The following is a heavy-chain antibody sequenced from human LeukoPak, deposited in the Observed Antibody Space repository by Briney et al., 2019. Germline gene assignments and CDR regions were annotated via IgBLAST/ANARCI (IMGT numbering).Heavy chain of an antibody. V-gene: IGHV3-23*01. Sequence: GGSLRLSCAASGFTFSTYAMNWVRQAPGKGLEWVSGISGSGGSTYYADSVKGRFTISRDNSKSTLFLQMNSLRAEDTAVYFCAKGSPWSIAPAGIDYWGQGTLVTVSS. CDR3: AKGSPWSIAPAGIDY. CDR1: GFTFSTYA. D-gene: IGHD6-13*01. CDR2: ISGSGGST. J-gene: IGHJ4*02.